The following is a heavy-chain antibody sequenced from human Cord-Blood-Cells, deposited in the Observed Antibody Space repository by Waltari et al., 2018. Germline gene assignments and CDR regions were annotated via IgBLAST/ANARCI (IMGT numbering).Heavy chain of an antibody. CDR1: GYTLTELS. J-gene: IGHJ4*02. CDR2: VDPEDGET. CDR3: ATGVKLELVLGY. D-gene: IGHD1-7*01. Sequence: QVQLVQSGAEVKKPGASVKVSCKVSGYTLTELSMHWLRQAPGKGVEWMGGVDPEDGETIYAQKFQGRVTMTEDTSTDTADMELSSLRSEDTAVYYCATGVKLELVLGYWGQGTLVTVSS. V-gene: IGHV1-24*01.